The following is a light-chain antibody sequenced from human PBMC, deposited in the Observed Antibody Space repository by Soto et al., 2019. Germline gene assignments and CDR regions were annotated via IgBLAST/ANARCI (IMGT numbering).Light chain of an antibody. CDR3: QQYGNSPPYT. V-gene: IGKV3-20*01. Sequence: EIVLTQSPGTLSLSPGERATLSCRASQSVSSSYLAWYQQKPGQAPRLLIYGASSRATGIPDRFSGSGSGTDFTLNISRLEPEDFAVYYCQQYGNSPPYTFGQGTKLDIK. CDR2: GAS. J-gene: IGKJ2*01. CDR1: QSVSSSY.